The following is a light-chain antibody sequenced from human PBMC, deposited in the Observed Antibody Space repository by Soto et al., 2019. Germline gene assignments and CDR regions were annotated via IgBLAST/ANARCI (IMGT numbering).Light chain of an antibody. J-gene: IGLJ3*02. CDR2: DVS. Sequence: QSALTQPRSVSGSPGQSVTISCTGTSSDVGGYDFVSWYQQHPGKAPKLMIYDVSKRPSGVPDRFSGSKSANSASLTISGLQAEDKALSYCYSYAGSYNLGVFGGGTKLTVL. CDR3: YSYAGSYNLGV. CDR1: SSDVGGYDF. V-gene: IGLV2-11*01.